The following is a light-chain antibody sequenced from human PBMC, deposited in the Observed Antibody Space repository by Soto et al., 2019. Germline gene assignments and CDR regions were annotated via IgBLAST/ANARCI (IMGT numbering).Light chain of an antibody. V-gene: IGKV3-20*01. J-gene: IGKJ5*01. CDR3: QQYGSSSEIT. CDR2: GSS. Sequence: EIVLTQSPGTLSVSPGEGATLSCRASQRISISYLAWYQQKPGQAPRLLIYGSSTRATGIPDRFSGSGSGTDFTLTISGLEPEDCAVYYCQQYGSSSEITFGQGTRLEIK. CDR1: QRISISY.